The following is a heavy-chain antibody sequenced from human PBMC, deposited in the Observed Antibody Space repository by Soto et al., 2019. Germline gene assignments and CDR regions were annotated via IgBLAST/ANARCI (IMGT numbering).Heavy chain of an antibody. V-gene: IGHV3-23*01. CDR2: ISAGAVAT. J-gene: IGHJ4*02. D-gene: IGHD3-22*01. CDR1: GFTFSSYA. Sequence: GGSLRLSCADSGFTFSSYAMSWVRQAPGKGLEWVSAISAGAVATNYADSVKGRFTISRDNSKNTLYLQMNSLRAEDTAVYYCAKGRECSGSYRPFDYWGQGALVTVSS. CDR3: AKGRECSGSYRPFDY.